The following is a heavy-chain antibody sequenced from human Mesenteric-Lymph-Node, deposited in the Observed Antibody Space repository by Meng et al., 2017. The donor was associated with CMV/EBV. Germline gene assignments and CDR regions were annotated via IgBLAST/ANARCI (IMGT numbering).Heavy chain of an antibody. CDR2: INPNSGGT. D-gene: IGHD2-15*01. J-gene: IGHJ4*02. Sequence: TFPGYCSHGVRQAPGQGLEWMGWINPNSGGTNYEQRFQGRVTMTRDTSISTAYMELSRLRSDDTAVYYCARGWGCSGGSCYGVDFDYWGQGTLVTVSS. CDR3: ARGWGCSGGSCYGVDFDY. CDR1: TFPGYC. V-gene: IGHV1-2*02.